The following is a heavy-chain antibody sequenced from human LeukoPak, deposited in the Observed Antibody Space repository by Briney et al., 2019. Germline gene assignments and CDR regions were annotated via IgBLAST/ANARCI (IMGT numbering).Heavy chain of an antibody. CDR2: IKEDGSED. J-gene: IGHJ4*02. D-gene: IGHD1-26*01. V-gene: IGHV3-7*01. Sequence: GGSLRLTCVDSGFTFSGSWMTWVRQVPGKGLEWVASIKEDGSEDYYVGSVEGRFTIFRDNSKNSLYLQMNNLRVEDTAVYYCARDRAYSRFDYWGQGTLVTVAS. CDR3: ARDRAYSRFDY. CDR1: GFTFSGSW.